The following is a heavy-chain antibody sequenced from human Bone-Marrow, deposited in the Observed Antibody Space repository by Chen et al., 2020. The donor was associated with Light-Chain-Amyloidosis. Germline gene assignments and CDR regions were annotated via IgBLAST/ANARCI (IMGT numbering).Heavy chain of an antibody. J-gene: IGHJ4*02. CDR1: GYTFPNYW. CDR3: ARRRYGYNFDY. CDR2: IYPDDSYA. Sequence: EVQLEQSGPEVKKPGESLKISCKGSGYTFPNYWIGWVRQMPGKGLEWMGVIYPDDSYARYSPSFEGQVTISADKSITTAYLQWRSLKASDTAMYYCARRRYGYNFDYWGQGTLVTVSS. D-gene: IGHD5-12*01. V-gene: IGHV5-51*01.